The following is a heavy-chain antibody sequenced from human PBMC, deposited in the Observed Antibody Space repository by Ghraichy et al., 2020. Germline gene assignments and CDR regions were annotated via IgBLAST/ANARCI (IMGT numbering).Heavy chain of an antibody. CDR1: GFTFSSYA. CDR2: ISGSGGST. J-gene: IGHJ5*02. Sequence: GGSLRLSCAASGFTFSSYAMSWVRQAPGEGLEWVSAISGSGGSTYYADSVKGRFTISRDNSKNTLYLQMNSLRAEDTAVYYCAKGYSGSYNSWFDPWGQGTLVTVSS. CDR3: AKGYSGSYNSWFDP. V-gene: IGHV3-23*01. D-gene: IGHD1-26*01.